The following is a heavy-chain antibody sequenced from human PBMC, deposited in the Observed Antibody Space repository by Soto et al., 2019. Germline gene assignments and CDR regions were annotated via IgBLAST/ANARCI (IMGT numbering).Heavy chain of an antibody. CDR1: GYTXSTHN. CDR3: VRYGVAADY. Sequence: SXKVSFKASGYTXSTHNIHWVRQATGQGLEWMGWMNPNSGTTGYAQKFQERITLTRETSKTTAYMELSSLTYDDTAVYFCVRYGVAADYWGQGTQGTVSS. V-gene: IGHV1-8*02. CDR2: MNPNSGTT. D-gene: IGHD2-8*01. J-gene: IGHJ4*01.